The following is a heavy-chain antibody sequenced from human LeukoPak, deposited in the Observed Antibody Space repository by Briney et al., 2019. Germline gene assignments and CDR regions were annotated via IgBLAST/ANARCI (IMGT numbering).Heavy chain of an antibody. D-gene: IGHD6-6*01. V-gene: IGHV1-2*02. CDR2: INPNSGGT. Sequence: GASVKVSCKTSGFTFTGYYIHWVRQAPGQGLEWMGWINPNSGGTNYAQKFQGRVTMTRDTSISTAYMELSRLRSDDTAVYYCARGDSIAAQVFDYWGQGTLVTVSS. CDR1: GFTFTGYY. J-gene: IGHJ4*02. CDR3: ARGDSIAAQVFDY.